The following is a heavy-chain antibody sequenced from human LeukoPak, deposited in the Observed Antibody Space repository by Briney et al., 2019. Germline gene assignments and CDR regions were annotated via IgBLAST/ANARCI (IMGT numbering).Heavy chain of an antibody. Sequence: PGGSLRLSCTASGFNFSPYSMNWVRQAPGKGLEWVSSISTSSTYIYYADSVRGRFTVSRDNAKNSLHLQMNSLTAEDTAVYYCAGAGYFPLGWGRGTLVTVSS. D-gene: IGHD2-2*03. J-gene: IGHJ4*02. CDR3: AGAGYFPLG. CDR1: GFNFSPYS. V-gene: IGHV3-21*01. CDR2: ISTSSTYI.